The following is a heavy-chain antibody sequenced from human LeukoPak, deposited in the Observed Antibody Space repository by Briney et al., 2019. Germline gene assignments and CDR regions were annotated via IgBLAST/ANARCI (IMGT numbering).Heavy chain of an antibody. J-gene: IGHJ4*02. D-gene: IGHD2-15*01. Sequence: GASAKVSCKASGYSFTSYYIHWVRQAPGQGLEWMGIINPSGGSTSYAQQFQGRVTLTRDTSTSTVYMDLSSLRSEDTAVYYCARVGYCSGGSCYYLAYWGQGTLVTVSS. CDR2: INPSGGST. V-gene: IGHV1-46*01. CDR1: GYSFTSYY. CDR3: ARVGYCSGGSCYYLAY.